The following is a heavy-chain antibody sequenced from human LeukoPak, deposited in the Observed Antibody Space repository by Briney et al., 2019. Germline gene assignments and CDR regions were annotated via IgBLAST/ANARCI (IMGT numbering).Heavy chain of an antibody. CDR3: TRDFVF. CDR1: GLAFSTHW. Sequence: PGGSLRLSWAASGLAFSTHWMDWVCQAAGKGLEWVGNINQDGSVKHYVDSVRGRYTISRDNARNSVYLQMNALRVEDTAVYYCTRDFVFWGQGTLVTASS. V-gene: IGHV3-7*01. J-gene: IGHJ4*02. D-gene: IGHD3-3*01. CDR2: INQDGSVK.